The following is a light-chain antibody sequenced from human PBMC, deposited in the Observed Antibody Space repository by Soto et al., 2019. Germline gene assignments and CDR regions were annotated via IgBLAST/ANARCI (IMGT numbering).Light chain of an antibody. CDR3: QAWDNRAHVV. Sequence: SSELTQLPSVSVSPGQTASIACSGDKLGDKYTCWYQQKPGQSPVLVIYQDNKRPSGIPERFSGSKSENTATLTISGTQATDEADFYCQAWDNRAHVVFGGGTQLTVL. J-gene: IGLJ2*01. V-gene: IGLV3-1*01. CDR1: KLGDKY. CDR2: QDN.